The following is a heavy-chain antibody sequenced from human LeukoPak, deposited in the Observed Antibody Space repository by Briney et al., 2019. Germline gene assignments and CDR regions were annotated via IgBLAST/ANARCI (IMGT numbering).Heavy chain of an antibody. CDR3: ATNGDTSLRSKYYYHRANWFDP. D-gene: IGHD3-22*01. V-gene: IGHV1-24*01. CDR1: GYTLTELS. Sequence: ASVKVSCKVSGYTLTELSMHWVRQAPGKGLEWMGGFDPEDGETIYAQKFQSRVTMTEDTSTDTAYMELSSLRSEDTAVYYCATNGDTSLRSKYYYHRANWFDPWGQGTLVTVSS. CDR2: FDPEDGET. J-gene: IGHJ5*02.